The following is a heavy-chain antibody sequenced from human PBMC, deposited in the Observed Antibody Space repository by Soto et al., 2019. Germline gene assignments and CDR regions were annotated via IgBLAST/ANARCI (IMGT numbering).Heavy chain of an antibody. CDR1: GFTFTSSA. CDR2: IVVGSGNT. D-gene: IGHD6-19*01. Sequence: SVKVSCKASGFTFTSSAMQWVRQARGQRLEWIGWIVVGSGNTNYAQKFQERVTITRDMSTSTAYMELSSLRSEDTAVYYCAAGGSSGRYGAFDIWGRGTMVTVSS. CDR3: AAGGSSGRYGAFDI. J-gene: IGHJ3*02. V-gene: IGHV1-58*02.